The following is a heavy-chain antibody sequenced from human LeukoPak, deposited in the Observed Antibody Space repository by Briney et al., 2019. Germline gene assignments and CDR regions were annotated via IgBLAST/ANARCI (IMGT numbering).Heavy chain of an antibody. CDR1: GFTFTTYW. V-gene: IGHV3-30*18. CDR3: AKGVVGSSGLDY. D-gene: IGHD6-19*01. CDR2: ISYDGSNK. J-gene: IGHJ4*02. Sequence: PGGSLRLSCAASGFTFTTYWMHWVRQAPGKGLEWVAVISYDGSNKYYADSVKGRFTISRDNSKDTLYLQMNSLRAEDTAVYYCAKGVVGSSGLDYWGQGTLVTVSS.